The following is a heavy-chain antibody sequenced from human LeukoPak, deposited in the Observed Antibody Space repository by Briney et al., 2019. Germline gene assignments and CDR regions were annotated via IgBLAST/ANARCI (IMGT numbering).Heavy chain of an antibody. CDR1: GYTFTSYG. CDR3: ARDGKGYYDSSGLDY. D-gene: IGHD3-22*01. V-gene: IGHV1-18*01. Sequence: ASVKVSCKASGYTFTSYGISWVRQAPGQGLEWMGWISAYNGNTNYAQKFQGRVTITADKSTSTAYMELSSLRSEDTAVYYCARDGKGYYDSSGLDYWGQGTLVTVSS. J-gene: IGHJ4*02. CDR2: ISAYNGNT.